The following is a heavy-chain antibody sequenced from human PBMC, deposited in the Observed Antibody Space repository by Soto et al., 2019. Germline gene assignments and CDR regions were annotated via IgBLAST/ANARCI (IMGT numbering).Heavy chain of an antibody. CDR1: GGSTSSGDYY. CDR3: ARDLNSSGGRIDY. J-gene: IGHJ4*02. Sequence: SETLSLTCTVSGGSTSSGDYYWSWIRQPPGKGLEWIGYIYYSGSTYYNPSLKSRVTISVDTSKNQFSLKLSSVTAADTAVYYCARDLNSSGGRIDYWGQGTLVTVSS. V-gene: IGHV4-30-4*01. D-gene: IGHD6-19*01. CDR2: IYYSGST.